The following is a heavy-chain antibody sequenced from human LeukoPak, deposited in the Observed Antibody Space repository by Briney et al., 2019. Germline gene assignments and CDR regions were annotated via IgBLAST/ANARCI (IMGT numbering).Heavy chain of an antibody. CDR1: GFTFSSYA. J-gene: IGHJ5*02. V-gene: IGHV3-74*01. CDR3: ARRMTTVTEGNWFDP. Sequence: GGSLRLSCAASGFTFSSYAMSWVRQAPGKGLVWVSRINSDGSSTSYADSVKGRFTISRDNAKNTLYLQMNSLRAEDTAVYYCARRMTTVTEGNWFDPWGQGTLVTVSS. D-gene: IGHD4-17*01. CDR2: INSDGSST.